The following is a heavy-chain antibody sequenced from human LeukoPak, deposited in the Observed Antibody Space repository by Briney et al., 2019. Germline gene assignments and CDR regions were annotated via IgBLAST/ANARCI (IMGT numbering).Heavy chain of an antibody. Sequence: PSETLSLTCAVYGGSFSGYYWSWIRQPPGKGLEWIGEINHSGSTNYDRSLKSRVTISVDTSKNQFSLKLSSVTAADTAVYYCARGPDYGDYVEYWGQGTLVTVSS. D-gene: IGHD4-17*01. V-gene: IGHV4-34*01. CDR1: GGSFSGYY. CDR3: ARGPDYGDYVEY. CDR2: INHSGST. J-gene: IGHJ4*02.